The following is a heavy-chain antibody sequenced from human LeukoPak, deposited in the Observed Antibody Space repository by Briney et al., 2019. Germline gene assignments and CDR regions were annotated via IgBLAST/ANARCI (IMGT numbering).Heavy chain of an antibody. Sequence: PGGSLRLSCAASGFTFNTFWMSWVRQAPGKGLEWVSAISGSFIGTYYADSVKGRFTISRDTSKNTLYLQMNSLRPEDTAVYYCAKDVVGQQWLENYWGQGTLVTVSS. CDR2: ISGSFIGT. D-gene: IGHD6-19*01. CDR3: AKDVVGQQWLENY. CDR1: GFTFNTFW. J-gene: IGHJ4*02. V-gene: IGHV3-23*01.